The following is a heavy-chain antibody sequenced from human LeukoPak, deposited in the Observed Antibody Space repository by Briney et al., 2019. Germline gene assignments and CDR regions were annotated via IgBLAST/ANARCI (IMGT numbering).Heavy chain of an antibody. CDR3: ARDPAGAATPYYFDY. V-gene: IGHV4-4*07. CDR1: GGSISSYY. D-gene: IGHD1-26*01. Sequence: PSETLSLTCTVSGGSISSYYWSWIRQPAGQGLEWIGRIYTSGSTNYNPSLKSRVTMSVDTSKNQFSLKLSSVTAADTAVYYCARDPAGAATPYYFDYWGQGTLVTVSS. J-gene: IGHJ4*02. CDR2: IYTSGST.